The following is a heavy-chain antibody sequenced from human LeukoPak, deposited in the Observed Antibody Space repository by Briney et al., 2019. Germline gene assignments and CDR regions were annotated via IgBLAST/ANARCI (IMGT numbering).Heavy chain of an antibody. D-gene: IGHD5-18*01. CDR1: GFTFSSYA. V-gene: IGHV3-23*01. CDR3: AEKAVGYSYGYYFDY. Sequence: GGSLRLSCAASGFTFSSYAMSWVRQAPGKGLEWVSAISGSGGSTYYADSVKGRFTISRDNSKNTLYLQMNSLRAEDTAVYYCAEKAVGYSYGYYFDYWGQGTLVTVSS. J-gene: IGHJ4*02. CDR2: ISGSGGST.